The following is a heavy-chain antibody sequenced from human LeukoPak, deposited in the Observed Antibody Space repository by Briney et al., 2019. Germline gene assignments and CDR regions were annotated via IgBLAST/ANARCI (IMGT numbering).Heavy chain of an antibody. CDR2: TYYSRNT. CDR1: GDSISSSGNF. J-gene: IGHJ4*02. Sequence: SETLSLTCTVSGDSISSSGNFWGWVRQSPGRGLEWIASTYYSRNTYYNPSLKSRVTISVDTSKNQFSLKLSSVTAADTAVYYCARHEEEDGYNAKTFDYWGQGTLVTVSS. V-gene: IGHV4-39*01. D-gene: IGHD5-24*01. CDR3: ARHEEEDGYNAKTFDY.